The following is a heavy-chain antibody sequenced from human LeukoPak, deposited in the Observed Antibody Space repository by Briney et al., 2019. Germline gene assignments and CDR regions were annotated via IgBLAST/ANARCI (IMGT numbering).Heavy chain of an antibody. CDR3: ARESRSYYDGIDY. CDR2: IYYSGST. Sequence: PSETLSLTCTVSGGSISSYYWSWIRQPPGRGLEWIGYIYYSGSTNYNPSLKSRVTISVDTSKNQFSLKLSSVTAADSAVYYCARESRSYYDGIDYWGQGTLVTVSS. V-gene: IGHV4-59*01. D-gene: IGHD1-26*01. CDR1: GGSISSYY. J-gene: IGHJ4*02.